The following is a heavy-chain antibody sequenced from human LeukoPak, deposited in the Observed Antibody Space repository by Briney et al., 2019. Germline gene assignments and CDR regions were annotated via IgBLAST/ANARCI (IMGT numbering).Heavy chain of an antibody. D-gene: IGHD4-17*01. Sequence: SETLSLTCTVSGGSISSSSYYWGWIRQPPGKGLEWIGSIYYSGSTYYNPSLKSRVTISVDTSKNQFSLKLSSVTAADTAVYYCARDRMTTVISRAFDIWGQGTTVTVSS. CDR1: GGSISSSSYY. CDR3: ARDRMTTVISRAFDI. J-gene: IGHJ3*02. V-gene: IGHV4-39*07. CDR2: IYYSGST.